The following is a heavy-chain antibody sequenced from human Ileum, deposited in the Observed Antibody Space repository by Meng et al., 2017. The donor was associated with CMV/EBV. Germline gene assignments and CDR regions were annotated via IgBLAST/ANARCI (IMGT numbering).Heavy chain of an antibody. J-gene: IGHJ4*02. CDR2: INPSGGST. Sequence: ASVKVSCKASGYTFTSFYIHWVRQAPGQGLEWMGIINPSGGSTHYAQKVQGRVTMTRDTSTSTAYMELSSLRAEDTAVYYCARDFISGASCSLGYWGQGTLVTVSS. CDR3: ARDFISGASCSLGY. D-gene: IGHD2-15*01. CDR1: GYTFTSFY. V-gene: IGHV1-46*01.